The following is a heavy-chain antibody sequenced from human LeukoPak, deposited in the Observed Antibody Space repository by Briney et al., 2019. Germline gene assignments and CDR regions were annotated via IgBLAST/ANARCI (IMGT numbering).Heavy chain of an antibody. D-gene: IGHD3-10*01. J-gene: IGHJ6*04. CDR3: ASSFRDPIKGYKTLDV. V-gene: IGHV4-61*02. Sequence: SETLSLTCTVSGGSISSSSYYWSWIRQPAGKGLEWIGRIYTSGSTNYNPSLKSRVTMSVDTSKNQFSLKLSSVTAADTAVYYCASSFRDPIKGYKTLDVWGKGTTVTVSS. CDR2: IYTSGST. CDR1: GGSISSSSYY.